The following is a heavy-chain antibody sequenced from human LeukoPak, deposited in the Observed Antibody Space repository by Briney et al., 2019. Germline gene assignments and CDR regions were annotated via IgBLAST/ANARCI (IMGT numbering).Heavy chain of an antibody. V-gene: IGHV4-4*02. J-gene: IGHJ4*02. CDR3: ARNWVAAAVALTFDY. D-gene: IGHD6-13*01. CDR2: IYHSGST. Sequence: SETLSLTCAVSGGSISSSNWWSWVRQPPGKGLEWIGEIYHSGSTNYNPSLKSRVTISVDKSKNQFSLKLSSVTAADTAVYYCARNWVAAAVALTFDYWGQGTLVTVSS. CDR1: GGSISSSNW.